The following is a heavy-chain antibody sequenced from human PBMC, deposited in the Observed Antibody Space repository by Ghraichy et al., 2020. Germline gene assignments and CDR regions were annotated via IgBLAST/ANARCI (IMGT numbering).Heavy chain of an antibody. J-gene: IGHJ4*02. CDR2: IYYSGST. D-gene: IGHD3-10*01. CDR1: GGSISSSSYY. V-gene: IGHV4-39*01. Sequence: SETLSLTCTVSGGSISSSSYYWGWIRQPPGKGLEWIGSIYYSGSTYYNPSLKSRVTISVDTSKNQFSLKLSSVTAADTAVYYCARQRRGPFDYWGQGTLVTVSS. CDR3: ARQRRGPFDY.